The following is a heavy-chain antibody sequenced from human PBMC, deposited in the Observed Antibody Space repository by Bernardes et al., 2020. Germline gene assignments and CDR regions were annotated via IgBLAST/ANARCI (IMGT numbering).Heavy chain of an antibody. CDR3: AGLARWFREPMLYYGMDV. Sequence: SETLSLTCTVSGGSISSSSYYWGWIRQPPGKGLEWIGSIYYSGSTYYNPSLKSRVTISVDTSKNQFSLKLSSVTAADTAVYYCAGLARWFREPMLYYGMDVWGQGTTVTVSS. D-gene: IGHD3-10*01. V-gene: IGHV4-39*01. CDR1: GGSISSSSYY. J-gene: IGHJ6*02. CDR2: IYYSGST.